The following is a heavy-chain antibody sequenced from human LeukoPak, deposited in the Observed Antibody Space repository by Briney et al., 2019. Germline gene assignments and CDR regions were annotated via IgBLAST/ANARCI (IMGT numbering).Heavy chain of an antibody. J-gene: IGHJ4*02. CDR3: AKDRQAQYYYDSSGYGGDY. Sequence: GGSLRLSCAASGLTFSSYGMHWVRQAPGKGLEWVAVISYDGSNKYYADSVKGRFTISRDNSKNTLYLQMNSLRAEDTAVYYCAKDRQAQYYYDSSGYGGDYWGQGTLVTVSS. D-gene: IGHD3-22*01. V-gene: IGHV3-30*18. CDR1: GLTFSSYG. CDR2: ISYDGSNK.